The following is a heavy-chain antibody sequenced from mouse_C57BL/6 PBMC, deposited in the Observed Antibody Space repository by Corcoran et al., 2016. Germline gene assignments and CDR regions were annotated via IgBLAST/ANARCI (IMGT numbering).Heavy chain of an antibody. D-gene: IGHD1-1*01. CDR3: ASADYYGSSSNWYFDV. CDR1: GYSITSGYY. J-gene: IGHJ1*03. V-gene: IGHV3-6*01. CDR2: ISYDGSN. Sequence: DVQLQESGPGLVKPSQSLSLTCSVTGYSITSGYYWNWIRQFPGNKLEWMGYISYDGSNNYNPSLKNRISITRDTSKNQFFLKLNSVTTEDTATYYCASADYYGSSSNWYFDVWGTGTTVTVSS.